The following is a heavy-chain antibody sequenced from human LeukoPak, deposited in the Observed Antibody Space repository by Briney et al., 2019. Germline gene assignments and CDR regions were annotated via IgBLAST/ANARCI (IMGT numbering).Heavy chain of an antibody. V-gene: IGHV1-69*05. CDR2: IIPIFGTA. D-gene: IGHD6-6*01. Sequence: SVKVSCNASGGTFSSYAISWVRQAPGQGLEWMGGIIPIFGTANYAQKFQGRVTITTDESTSTAYMELSSLRSEDTAVYYCASHSSSSTLLHYYYYYMDVWGKGTTGTVSS. CDR3: ASHSSSSTLLHYYYYYMDV. J-gene: IGHJ6*03. CDR1: GGTFSSYA.